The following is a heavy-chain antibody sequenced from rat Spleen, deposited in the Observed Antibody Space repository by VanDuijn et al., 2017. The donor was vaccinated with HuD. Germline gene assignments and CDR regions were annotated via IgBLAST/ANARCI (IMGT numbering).Heavy chain of an antibody. Sequence: EVQLVESGGGLVQPGRSLKLSCAASGFTFSNYVIHWIRQAPTKGLEWVTSIGPSGGSTYYRDSVKGRFTSSRDNAKSTLYLLMDSLRYEDTATYYCATEAGTSGYFDFWGPVTMGTVSS. J-gene: IGHJ1*01. V-gene: IGHV5-19*01. D-gene: IGHD5-1*01. CDR3: ATEAGTSGYFDF. CDR2: IGPSGGST. CDR1: GFTFSNYV.